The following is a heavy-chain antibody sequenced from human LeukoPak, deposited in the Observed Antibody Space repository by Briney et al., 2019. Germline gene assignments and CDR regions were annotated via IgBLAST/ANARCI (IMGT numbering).Heavy chain of an antibody. D-gene: IGHD3-3*02. Sequence: GGSLRLSCAASGFTVSSNYMSWVRQAPGKGLEWVSVIYSGGSTYYADSVKGRFTISRDNSKNTLYLQMNSLRAEDTAVYYCARRGIASNWFDPWGQGTLVTVSS. J-gene: IGHJ5*02. CDR1: GFTVSSNY. CDR3: ARRGIASNWFDP. V-gene: IGHV3-66*01. CDR2: IYSGGST.